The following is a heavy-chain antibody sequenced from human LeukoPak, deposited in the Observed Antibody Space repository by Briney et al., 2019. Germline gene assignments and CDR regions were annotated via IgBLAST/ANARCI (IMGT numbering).Heavy chain of an antibody. CDR3: AGITMVRGVTSVPYYYYGMDV. CDR1: GFTFSSYW. J-gene: IGHJ6*02. V-gene: IGHV3-7*01. Sequence: GGSLRLSCAASGFTFSSYWMSWVRQAPGKGLEWVANIKQDGSEKYYVDSVKGRFTISRDNAKNSLYLQMNSLRAEDTAVYYCAGITMVRGVTSVPYYYYGMDVWGQGTTVTVSS. D-gene: IGHD3-10*01. CDR2: IKQDGSEK.